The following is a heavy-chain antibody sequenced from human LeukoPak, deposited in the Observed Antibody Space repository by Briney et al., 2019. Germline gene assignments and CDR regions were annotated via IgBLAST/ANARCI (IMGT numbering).Heavy chain of an antibody. J-gene: IGHJ4*02. D-gene: IGHD6-19*01. CDR3: AKDQGAVADY. V-gene: IGHV3-30*18. CDR2: ISYDGSKE. CDR1: GXTFSSNG. Sequence: GGSLRLSCAASGXTFSSNGMHWVRQAPDKGLEWVAVISYDGSKEFYADSVKGRFTISRDNPKNTLYLQMNSLRAEDTAVYYCAKDQGAVADYWGQGTLVTVSS.